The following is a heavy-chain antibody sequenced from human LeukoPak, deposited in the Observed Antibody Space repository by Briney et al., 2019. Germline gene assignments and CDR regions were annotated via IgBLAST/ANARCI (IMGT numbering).Heavy chain of an antibody. J-gene: IGHJ4*02. CDR1: GGSINSYY. D-gene: IGHD4-23*01. CDR2: IYNSETI. V-gene: IGHV4-59*01. CDR3: ARDLGDNGGYFDY. Sequence: SETLSLTCTVSGGSINSYYWSWIRQPPGKGLEWIGYIYNSETINYNPSLTSRVTISLDTSKNQFSLKLSSVTAADTAVYYCARDLGDNGGYFDYWGQGTLATVSS.